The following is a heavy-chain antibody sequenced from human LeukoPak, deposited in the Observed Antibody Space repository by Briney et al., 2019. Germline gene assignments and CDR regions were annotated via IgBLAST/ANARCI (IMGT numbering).Heavy chain of an antibody. CDR2: IYYSGST. V-gene: IGHV4-39*01. J-gene: IGHJ4*02. CDR3: ASSSSWYPYFDY. Sequence: SETLSLTCTVSGGSISSSSYYWGWIRQPPGKGLEWIGSIYYSGSTYYNPSLKSRVTISVDTSKNQFSLKLSSVTAADTAVYYCASSSSWYPYFDYWGQGTLVTVSS. D-gene: IGHD6-13*01. CDR1: GGSISSSSYY.